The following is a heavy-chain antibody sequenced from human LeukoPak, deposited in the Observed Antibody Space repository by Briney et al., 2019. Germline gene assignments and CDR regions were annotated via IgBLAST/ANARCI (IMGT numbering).Heavy chain of an antibody. J-gene: IGHJ4*02. V-gene: IGHV4-39*07. D-gene: IGHD6-19*01. CDR1: GGSISSSIYY. CDR3: ARGRLARSPYFDY. Sequence: SETLSLTCTVSGGSISSSIYYWGWIRQPPGKGLEWIGSIYYSGSTYYNPSLKSRVTISVDTSKNQFSLKLSSVTAADTAVYYCARGRLARSPYFDYRGQGTLVTVSS. CDR2: IYYSGST.